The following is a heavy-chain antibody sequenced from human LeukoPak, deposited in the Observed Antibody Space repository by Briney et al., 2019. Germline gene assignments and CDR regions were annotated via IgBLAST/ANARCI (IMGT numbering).Heavy chain of an antibody. J-gene: IGHJ4*02. CDR3: ARGFTVYRLSLDY. Sequence: GASVKVSCKASGYTFTGYYMHWVRQAPGQGLEWMGWINPNSGGTNYAQKFQGRVTMTRDTSISTAYMELSSLRSEDTAVYYCARGFTVYRLSLDYWGQGTLVTVSS. CDR2: INPNSGGT. V-gene: IGHV1-2*02. D-gene: IGHD3-16*02. CDR1: GYTFTGYY.